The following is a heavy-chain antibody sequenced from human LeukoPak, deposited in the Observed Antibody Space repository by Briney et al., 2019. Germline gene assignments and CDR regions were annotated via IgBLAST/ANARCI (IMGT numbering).Heavy chain of an antibody. D-gene: IGHD2-8*02. Sequence: SQTLSLTCAISGDSVSSKSAAWNWIRQSPSRGLEWLGRTYYRSKWYNEYAVSLKGRVTINPDTSKNQFSLQLNSVAPEDTAVYYCARTTGHFDYWGQGTLVTVSS. V-gene: IGHV6-1*01. CDR1: GDSVSSKSAA. J-gene: IGHJ4*02. CDR3: ARTTGHFDY. CDR2: TYYRSKWYN.